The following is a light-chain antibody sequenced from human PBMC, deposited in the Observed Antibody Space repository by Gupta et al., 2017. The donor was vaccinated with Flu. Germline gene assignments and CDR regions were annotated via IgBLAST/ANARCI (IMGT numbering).Light chain of an antibody. CDR3: QVWDSNGDRVV. Sequence: SVLTQPPSLSVAPGQAARITCGGSNIGSYMVHWYQQKSGQAPVLVVYENDDRPSGIPDRISGANSGTTATLTIRRVEAGDEADYYCQVWDSNGDRVVFGGGTKLTVL. V-gene: IGLV3-21*02. CDR1: NIGSYM. CDR2: END. J-gene: IGLJ2*01.